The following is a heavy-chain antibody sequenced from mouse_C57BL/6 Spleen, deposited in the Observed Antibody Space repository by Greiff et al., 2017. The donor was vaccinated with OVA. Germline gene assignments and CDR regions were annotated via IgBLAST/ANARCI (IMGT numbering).Heavy chain of an antibody. CDR1: GFNIKDYY. J-gene: IGHJ4*01. CDR3: ARVPLYGNYGAMDY. Sequence: EVQLQQSGAELVKPGASVKLSCTASGFNIKDYYMPWVKQRTEQGLEWIGRIDPEDGETKYAPKFQGKATITADTTSNTADLQLSSLTSEDTAVYYCARVPLYGNYGAMDYWGQGTSVTVSS. D-gene: IGHD2-1*01. CDR2: IDPEDGET. V-gene: IGHV14-2*01.